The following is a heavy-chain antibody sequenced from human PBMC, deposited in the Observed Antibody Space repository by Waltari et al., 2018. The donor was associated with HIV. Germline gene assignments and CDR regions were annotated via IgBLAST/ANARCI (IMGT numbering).Heavy chain of an antibody. CDR2: IYTSGST. CDR1: GGSISSGSYY. V-gene: IGHV4-61*02. CDR3: ERDRNYYYDSSGYFFNAFDI. D-gene: IGHD3-22*01. Sequence: QVQLQESGPGLVKPSQTLSLTCTVSGGSISSGSYYWSWIRQPAGKGLEWIGSIYTSGSTNYNPSLKSRVTISVDTSKNQFSLKLSSVTAADTAVYYCERDRNYYYDSSGYFFNAFDIWGQGTMVTVSS. J-gene: IGHJ3*02.